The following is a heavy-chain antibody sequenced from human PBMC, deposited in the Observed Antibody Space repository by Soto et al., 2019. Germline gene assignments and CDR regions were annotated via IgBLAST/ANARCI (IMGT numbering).Heavy chain of an antibody. J-gene: IGHJ4*03. CDR1: GASVKNSNYY. Sequence: QLQLQGSGPGLVKPSETLSLTCSVSGASVKNSNYYWGWIRQPPGKGLEWIASIYFSGSTYYNPSLRGRGTISVDTSKNQFSLQLSAVTAADTAVYFCVRVLRGSYIDYWGQETLVTVSS. CDR2: IYFSGST. D-gene: IGHD3-16*01. V-gene: IGHV4-39*01. CDR3: VRVLRGSYIDY.